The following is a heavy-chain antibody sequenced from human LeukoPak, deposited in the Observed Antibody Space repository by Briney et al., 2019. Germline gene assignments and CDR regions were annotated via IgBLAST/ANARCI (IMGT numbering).Heavy chain of an antibody. V-gene: IGHV4-30-4*01. CDR3: ARDSYDFLTGYTSD. Sequence: SQTLSLTCAVSGASISTDDYYWSWLRQPPGKGLEWIGYIHHSGRSYYNPSLKSRVAMSVDTSKNQFSLKLISVTASDTAVYYCARDSYDFLTGYTSDWGRGTLVT. J-gene: IGHJ4*02. CDR2: IHHSGRS. CDR1: GASISTDDYY. D-gene: IGHD3-9*01.